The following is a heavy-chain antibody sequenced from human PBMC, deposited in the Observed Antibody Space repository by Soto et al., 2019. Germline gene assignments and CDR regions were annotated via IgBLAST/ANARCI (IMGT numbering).Heavy chain of an antibody. CDR1: GGSISSFY. V-gene: IGHV4-59*01. J-gene: IGHJ5*02. Sequence: QVQLQESGPGLVKPSETLSLTCIVSGGSISSFYWSWIRQPPGKGLEWVGGIYYNGSATYDPSLKSRVTMSVDMSKNHLFLTLHSVTAADTAVYYCARSFYPWGQGTLVTVSS. CDR2: IYYNGSA. CDR3: ARSFYP.